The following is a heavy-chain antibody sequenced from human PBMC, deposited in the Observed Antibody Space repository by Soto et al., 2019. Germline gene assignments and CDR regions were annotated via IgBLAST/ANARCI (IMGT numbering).Heavy chain of an antibody. V-gene: IGHV4-30-4*08. D-gene: IGHD2-8*01. J-gene: IGHJ1*01. CDR3: VIDLANGYTGNF. CDR2: IYDSGVT. Sequence: SETLSLTCSVSGAIVTSGENYWSWVRQPPGKGLEWLGYIYDSGVTYYTPALKSRVTLSLDRPNNQVSLKLRSVTAADTAVYFFVIDLANGYTGNFWGHGTLVIVSS. CDR1: GAIVTSGENY.